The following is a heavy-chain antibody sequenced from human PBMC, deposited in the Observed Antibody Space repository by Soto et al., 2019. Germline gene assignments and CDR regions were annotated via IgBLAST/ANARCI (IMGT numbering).Heavy chain of an antibody. CDR1: DASITSFY. J-gene: IGHJ5*02. CDR3: ARAMNSYGIRYNWFDP. Sequence: PSETLSLTCTVSDASITSFYWSWIRQPPGGGLEWLGYVYYSGSTNYNPSLQSRVTMSVDTSKNQFSLKLSSVTAADTYVYYCARAMNSYGIRYNWFDPWGQGTLVTVSS. V-gene: IGHV4-59*08. CDR2: VYYSGST. D-gene: IGHD5-18*01.